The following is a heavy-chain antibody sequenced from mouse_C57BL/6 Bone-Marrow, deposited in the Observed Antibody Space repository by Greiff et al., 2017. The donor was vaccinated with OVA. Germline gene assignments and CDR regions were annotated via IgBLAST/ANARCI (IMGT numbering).Heavy chain of an antibody. CDR1: GYTFTSYW. Sequence: QVQLQQPGAELVMPGASVKLSCKASGYTFTSYWMHSVKQRPGQGLEWIGEIDPSDSYTNYNQKFKGKSTLTVDKSSSTAYMQLSSLTSEDSAVYYCARRNDGYPRYWYFDVWGTGTTVTVSS. CDR2: IDPSDSYT. V-gene: IGHV1-69*01. CDR3: ARRNDGYPRYWYFDV. J-gene: IGHJ1*03. D-gene: IGHD2-3*01.